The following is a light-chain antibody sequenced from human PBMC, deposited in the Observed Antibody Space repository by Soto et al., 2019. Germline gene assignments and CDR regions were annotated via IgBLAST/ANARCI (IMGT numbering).Light chain of an antibody. V-gene: IGLV2-11*01. J-gene: IGLJ2*01. CDR2: DVS. CDR1: SSDVGGYNY. CDR3: CSYAGSYTLV. Sequence: QSALTQPRSVSGSPGQSVTISCTGTSSDVGGYNYVSWYQHHPGKAPKLMIYDVSERPSGVPDRFSGSKSGNTASLTISGLQAEDEADYYCCSYAGSYTLVFGGGTQLTVL.